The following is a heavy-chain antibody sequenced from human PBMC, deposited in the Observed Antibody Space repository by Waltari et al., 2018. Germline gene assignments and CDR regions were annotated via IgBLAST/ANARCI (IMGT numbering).Heavy chain of an antibody. CDR1: GYTFTRYD. CDR3: ASSRQWEGGFDY. Sequence: QVQLVQSGAEVKKPGSSMKVSCKASGYTFTRYDSNWVRQATGQGLEWMGWMNPNSGNTGYAQKFQGRVTMPRNTSISTAYMELSSLRSEDTAVYYCASSRQWEGGFDYWGQGTLVTVSS. J-gene: IGHJ4*02. V-gene: IGHV1-8*01. CDR2: MNPNSGNT. D-gene: IGHD1-26*01.